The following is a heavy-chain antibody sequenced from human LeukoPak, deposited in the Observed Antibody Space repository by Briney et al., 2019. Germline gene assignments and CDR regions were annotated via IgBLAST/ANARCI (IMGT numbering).Heavy chain of an antibody. CDR3: AHKAMGSGSYYDCYFEV. D-gene: IGHD3-10*01. CDR2: IYWDDED. V-gene: IGHV2-5*02. Sequence: SGPTLVNPTQTLTQTCTFSGFSLSTSGVAVGWSRQPPGKALEWLALIYWDDEDRYSPSLKSRLTITKDTSKNQVVLTMTKMDPVDTATYYCAHKAMGSGSYYDCYFEVWGRGTLVTVSS. J-gene: IGHJ2*01. CDR1: GFSLSTSGVA.